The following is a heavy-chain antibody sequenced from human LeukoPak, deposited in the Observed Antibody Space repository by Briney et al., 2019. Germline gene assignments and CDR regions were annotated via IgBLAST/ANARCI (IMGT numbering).Heavy chain of an antibody. D-gene: IGHD3-22*01. Sequence: SSETLSLTCTVSGGSISTSGYYWGWIRQPPGKGLEWIGLIHYSGTTYYNPSLKSRVTISVDTSKNQFSLKLSSGTAADTAMYYCARSPLVIYSSGYCDYWGQGTLVTVSS. CDR3: ARSPLVIYSSGYCDY. CDR1: GGSISTSGYY. CDR2: IHYSGTT. J-gene: IGHJ4*02. V-gene: IGHV4-39*07.